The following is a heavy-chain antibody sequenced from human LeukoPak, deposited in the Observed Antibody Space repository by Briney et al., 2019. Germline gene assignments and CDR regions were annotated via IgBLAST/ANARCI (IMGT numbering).Heavy chain of an antibody. V-gene: IGHV4-59*12. CDR3: ARNYYDSSGYYYFYLDY. D-gene: IGHD3-22*01. CDR1: GGSISSYY. J-gene: IGHJ4*02. CDR2: IYYTGST. Sequence: SETLSLTCTISGGSISSYYWSWIRQPPGKGLEWIGYIYYTGSTNHNPSLKSRVTISVDTSKNQFSLKLSSVTAADTAVYYCARNYYDSSGYYYFYLDYWGQGTLVTVSS.